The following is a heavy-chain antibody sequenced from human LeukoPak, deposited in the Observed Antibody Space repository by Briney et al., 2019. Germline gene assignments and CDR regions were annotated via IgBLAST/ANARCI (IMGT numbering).Heavy chain of an antibody. D-gene: IGHD2-2*01. J-gene: IGHJ3*02. CDR2: INPNSGGT. Sequence: ASVKVSCKAVGDTFSIYGISWVRQAPGQGLEWMGWINPNSGGTNYAQKFQGRVTMTRDTSISTAYMELSRLRSDDTAVYYCVPSDAFDIWGQGTMVTVSS. CDR1: GDTFSIYG. V-gene: IGHV1-2*02. CDR3: VPSDAFDI.